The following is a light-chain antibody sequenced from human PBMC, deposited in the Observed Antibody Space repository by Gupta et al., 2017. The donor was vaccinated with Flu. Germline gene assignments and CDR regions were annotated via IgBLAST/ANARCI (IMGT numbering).Light chain of an antibody. CDR1: TTDVGSYNY. CDR3: SSYAGANDLV. J-gene: IGLJ1*01. V-gene: IGLV2-8*01. Sequence: QSALTQPPSASGSLGQSVTISCTGTTTDVGSYNYVSWYQQHQGKAPKLLIYEVTKRPAGVPARFSGSKSDNTASLTVSGLQAEEEAEYYCSSYAGANDLVFGSGTKVTVL. CDR2: EVT.